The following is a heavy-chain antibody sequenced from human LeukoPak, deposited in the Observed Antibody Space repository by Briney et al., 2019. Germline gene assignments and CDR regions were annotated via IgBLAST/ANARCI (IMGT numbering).Heavy chain of an antibody. CDR1: GFTFSSYG. V-gene: IGHV3-30-3*01. CDR2: ISYDESKR. Sequence: GRSLRLSCAASGFTFSSYGIHWVRQAPGKGLEWVTVISYDESKRYYADSVKGRFTISRDNSKNTLYLQMNSLRAEDTAVYYCAKVPAYSSSWSYFDYWGQGTLVTVSS. D-gene: IGHD6-13*01. CDR3: AKVPAYSSSWSYFDY. J-gene: IGHJ4*02.